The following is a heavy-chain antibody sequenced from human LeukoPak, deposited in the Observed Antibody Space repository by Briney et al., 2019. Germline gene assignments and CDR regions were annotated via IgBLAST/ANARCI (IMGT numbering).Heavy chain of an antibody. V-gene: IGHV3-23*01. Sequence: GGSLRLSCTASGFVFRNYAMSWVRQAPGKGLEWVSRLISSGTTTYYADSVKGRFTISRGNSKNTVHLQMDSLRAEDSAIYYCAKNAGYSYGLYYFDNWGQGTLVTVSS. J-gene: IGHJ4*02. CDR3: AKNAGYSYGLYYFDN. D-gene: IGHD5-18*01. CDR1: GFVFRNYA. CDR2: LISSGTTT.